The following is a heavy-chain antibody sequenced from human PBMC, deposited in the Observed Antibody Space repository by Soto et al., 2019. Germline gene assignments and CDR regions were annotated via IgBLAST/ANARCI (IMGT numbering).Heavy chain of an antibody. CDR1: GFTFSSYG. CDR2: IWYDGSNK. J-gene: IGHJ4*02. Sequence: QVQLVESGGGVVQPGRSLRLSCAASGFTFSSYGMHWVRQAPGKGLEWVAVIWYDGSNKYYADSVKGRFTISRDNSKNTLYLQMNSLRAEDTAVYYCVREGDQYSYGKKPFDYWGQGTLVTVSS. V-gene: IGHV3-33*01. D-gene: IGHD5-18*01. CDR3: VREGDQYSYGKKPFDY.